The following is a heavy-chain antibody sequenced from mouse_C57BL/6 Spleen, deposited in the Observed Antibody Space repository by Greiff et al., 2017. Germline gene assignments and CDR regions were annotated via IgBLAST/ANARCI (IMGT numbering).Heavy chain of an antibody. V-gene: IGHV1-59*01. Sequence: QVQLQQPGAELVRPGTSVKLSCKASGYTFTSYWMHWVQQRPGQGLEWIGVIDPSDSYTNYNQKFKGKATLTVDTSSSTAYMQLSSRTSEDSAVYYCARAEGLLGRRYFDYWGQGTTRTVSS. D-gene: IGHD4-1*01. J-gene: IGHJ2*01. CDR1: GYTFTSYW. CDR3: ARAEGLLGRRYFDY. CDR2: IDPSDSYT.